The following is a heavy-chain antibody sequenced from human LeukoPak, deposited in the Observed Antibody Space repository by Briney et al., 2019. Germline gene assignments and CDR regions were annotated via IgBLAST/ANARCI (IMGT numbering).Heavy chain of an antibody. V-gene: IGHV4-34*01. Sequence: SETLSLTCAVSGGSFSGYYWSWIRQPPGKGLEWIGEINHSGSTNYNPSLKSRVTISVDTSKNQFSLKLSSVTAADTAVYYCARVAAAGFFDYWGQGTLVTLSS. CDR2: INHSGST. CDR1: GGSFSGYY. D-gene: IGHD6-13*01. J-gene: IGHJ4*02. CDR3: ARVAAAGFFDY.